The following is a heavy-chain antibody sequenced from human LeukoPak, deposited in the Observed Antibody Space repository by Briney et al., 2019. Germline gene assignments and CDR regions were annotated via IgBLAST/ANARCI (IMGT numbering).Heavy chain of an antibody. V-gene: IGHV4-38-2*01. CDR3: ARGGYYYDSSGYCSFDY. CDR1: GYTISSGYY. CDR2: NYHSGST. Sequence: SETLSLTCAVSGYTISSGYYWGWIRQPPGKGLEWSGSNYHSGSTYYNPSLKSRVTISVDTSKNQFSLKLSSVTSADTAVYYCARGGYYYDSSGYCSFDYWGQGTLVTVSS. J-gene: IGHJ4*02. D-gene: IGHD3-22*01.